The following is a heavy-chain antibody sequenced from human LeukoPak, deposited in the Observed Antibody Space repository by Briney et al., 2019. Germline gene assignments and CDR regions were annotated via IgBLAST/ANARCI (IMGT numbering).Heavy chain of an antibody. J-gene: IGHJ4*02. V-gene: IGHV3-23*01. CDR3: AKDSWRSSGYYHPFDY. Sequence: PGASLRLSCAASGFTFSSYAMNWVRQAPGKGLEWVSAISGSGGSTYYADSVKGRFTISRDNSKNTLYLQMNSLRAEDTAVYYCAKDSWRSSGYYHPFDYWGQGTLVTVSS. CDR1: GFTFSSYA. D-gene: IGHD3-22*01. CDR2: ISGSGGST.